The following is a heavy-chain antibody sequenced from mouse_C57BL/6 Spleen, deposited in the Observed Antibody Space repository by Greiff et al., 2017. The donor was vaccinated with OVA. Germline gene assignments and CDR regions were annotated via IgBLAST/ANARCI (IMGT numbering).Heavy chain of an antibody. CDR2: INYDGSST. V-gene: IGHV5-16*01. CDR1: GFTFSDYY. Sequence: EVKLMESEGGLVQPGSSMKLSCTASGFTFSDYYMAWVRQVPEKGLEWVANINYDGSSTYYLDSLKSRFIISRDNAKNILYLQMSSLKSEDTATYYCAREEWGFAYWGQGTLVTVSA. CDR3: AREEWGFAY. J-gene: IGHJ3*01.